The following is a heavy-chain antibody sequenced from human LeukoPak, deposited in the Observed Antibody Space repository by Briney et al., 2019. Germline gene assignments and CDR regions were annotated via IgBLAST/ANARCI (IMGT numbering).Heavy chain of an antibody. J-gene: IGHJ6*02. CDR2: ISYDGSNK. CDR1: GFTFSSYA. CDR3: AKGPRDYYYYGMDV. Sequence: GGSLRLSCAASGFTFSSYAMHWVRQAPGKGLEWVAVISYDGSNKYYADSVKGRFTISRDNSKNTLYLQMNSLRAEDTAVYYCAKGPRDYYYYGMDVWGQGTTVTVS. V-gene: IGHV3-30-3*01.